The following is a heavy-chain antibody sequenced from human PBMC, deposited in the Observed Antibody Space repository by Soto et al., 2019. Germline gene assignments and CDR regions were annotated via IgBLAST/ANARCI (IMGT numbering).Heavy chain of an antibody. CDR2: VISDGSTT. CDR1: GFIFNNYW. D-gene: IGHD6-13*01. CDR3: ARHPERIAQIGWFDP. J-gene: IGHJ5*02. Sequence: GGSLRLSCAASGFIFNNYWMHWVRQVPGKGLVWVSRVISDGSTTNYADSVKGRFTISGDNAKNALFLQMNSLRAEDTAVYYCARHPERIAQIGWFDPWGQGTLVTVSS. V-gene: IGHV3-74*01.